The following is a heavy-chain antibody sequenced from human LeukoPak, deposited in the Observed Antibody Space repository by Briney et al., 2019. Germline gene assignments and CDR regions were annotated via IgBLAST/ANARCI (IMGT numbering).Heavy chain of an antibody. CDR3: ARDLGGYYGSGSRLLDY. CDR1: GXTFSSYS. CDR2: ISSSSSYI. V-gene: IGHV3-21*01. D-gene: IGHD3-10*01. Sequence: GGSLRLSCAASGXTFSSYSMNWVRQAPGKGLEWVSSISSSSSYIYYADSVKGRFTISRDNAKNSLYLQMNSLRAEDTAVYYCARDLGGYYGSGSRLLDYWGQGTLVTVSS. J-gene: IGHJ4*02.